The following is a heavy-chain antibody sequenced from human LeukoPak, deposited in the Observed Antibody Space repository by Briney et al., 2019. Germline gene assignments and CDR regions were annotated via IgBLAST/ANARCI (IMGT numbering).Heavy chain of an antibody. J-gene: IGHJ6*02. Sequence: SVKVSCTASGFTFTSSAVQWVRQARGQRLEWIGWIVVGSGNTNYAQKLQERVTITRDMSTSTAYMELSSLRSEHTAVYYCAAGYCSGGSCYPYYYYGMDIWGQGTTVTVSS. D-gene: IGHD2-15*01. CDR3: AAGYCSGGSCYPYYYYGMDI. V-gene: IGHV1-58*01. CDR1: GFTFTSSA. CDR2: IVVGSGNT.